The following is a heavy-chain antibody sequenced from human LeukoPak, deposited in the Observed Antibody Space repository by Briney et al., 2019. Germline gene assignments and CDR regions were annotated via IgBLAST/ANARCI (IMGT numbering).Heavy chain of an antibody. CDR3: ARAGSSGYHIIDY. CDR1: GGSIISYY. Sequence: ETLSLTCTVSGGSIISYYWSWIRQPPGKGLEWIGYIYYSGSTNYNPSLKSRVTISVDTSKNQFSLKLSSVTAADTAVYYCARAGSSGYHIIDYWGQGTLVTVSS. V-gene: IGHV4-59*01. D-gene: IGHD3-22*01. J-gene: IGHJ4*02. CDR2: IYYSGST.